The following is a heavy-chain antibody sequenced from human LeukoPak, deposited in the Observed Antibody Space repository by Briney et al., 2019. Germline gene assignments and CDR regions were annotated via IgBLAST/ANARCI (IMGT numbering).Heavy chain of an antibody. Sequence: SETLSLTCTVSGGSISSYYWSWIRQPPGKGLEWIGYIYYRGSTNYNPSLKSRVTISVDTSKNQFSLKLSSVAAADTAVYYCASLYDSYEDDAFDIWGQGTMVTVSS. CDR3: ASLYDSYEDDAFDI. D-gene: IGHD3-22*01. CDR1: GGSISSYY. CDR2: IYYRGST. J-gene: IGHJ3*02. V-gene: IGHV4-59*01.